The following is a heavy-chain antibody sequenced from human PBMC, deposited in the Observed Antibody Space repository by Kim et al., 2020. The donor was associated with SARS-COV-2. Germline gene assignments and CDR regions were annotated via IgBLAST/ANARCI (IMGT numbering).Heavy chain of an antibody. CDR2: ISYDGSNK. J-gene: IGHJ3*02. D-gene: IGHD4-17*01. CDR3: ARESISPDYGDYGLSDAFDI. CDR1: GFTFSSYA. Sequence: GGSLRLSCAASGFTFSSYAMHWVRQAPGKGLEWVAVISYDGSNKYYADSVKGRFTISRDNSKNTLYLQMNSLRAEDTAVYYCARESISPDYGDYGLSDAFDIWGQGTMVTVSS. V-gene: IGHV3-30-3*01.